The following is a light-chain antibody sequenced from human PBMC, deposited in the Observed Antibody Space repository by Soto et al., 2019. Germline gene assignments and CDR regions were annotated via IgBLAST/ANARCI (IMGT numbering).Light chain of an antibody. Sequence: QSALTQPASVSGSPGQSITISCTGTSSDVGGYNYVSWYQHHPGKAPKLIIYDVSNRPSGVSNPFSCSKSGNTASLTISGLQPEDEADYYCSSYTTSNTRQIVFGTGTKLTVL. J-gene: IGLJ1*01. CDR2: DVS. CDR1: SSDVGGYNY. V-gene: IGLV2-14*03. CDR3: SSYTTSNTRQIV.